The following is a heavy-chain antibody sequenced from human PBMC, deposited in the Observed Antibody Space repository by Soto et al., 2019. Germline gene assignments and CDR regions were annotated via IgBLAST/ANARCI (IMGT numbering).Heavy chain of an antibody. J-gene: IGHJ4*02. CDR3: AGDEARETMPRGAADY. CDR2: IDRSATYM. D-gene: IGHD3-10*01. V-gene: IGHV3-21*02. CDR1: GFTFYTYN. Sequence: EVQLVESGGGLVKPGGSLRLSCAASGFTFYTYNMNWVRQAPGKGLEWVSSIDRSATYMVYADSVRGRFTVSRDNAHNSLYLQMNSLSAEDTAVYFCAGDEARETMPRGAADYWGQGTMVTVSS.